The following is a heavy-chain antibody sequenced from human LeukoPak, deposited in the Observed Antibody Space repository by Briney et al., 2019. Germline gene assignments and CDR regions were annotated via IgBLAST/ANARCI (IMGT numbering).Heavy chain of an antibody. CDR1: GYTFTSYY. Sequence: ASVKVSCKASGYTFTSYYMHWVRQAPGQGLEWMGWINPNSGGTNYAQKFQGRVTLTRDTSIITAYMELSRLRYDDTAVYYCAREGREFGPHKLAGFDYWGQGTLVTVSS. V-gene: IGHV1-2*02. J-gene: IGHJ4*02. CDR2: INPNSGGT. CDR3: AREGREFGPHKLAGFDY. D-gene: IGHD3-16*01.